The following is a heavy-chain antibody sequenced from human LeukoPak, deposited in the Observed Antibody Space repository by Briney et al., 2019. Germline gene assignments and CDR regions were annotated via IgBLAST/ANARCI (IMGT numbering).Heavy chain of an antibody. V-gene: IGHV3-11*04. CDR2: ISTSGTTT. CDR1: GFTFSVSV. CDR3: ASRGPRPGGWFDP. J-gene: IGHJ5*02. Sequence: PGGSLRLSCAASGFTFSVSVMSWIRQAPGKGLEWVSYISTSGTTTYYGDSVKGRFTISRDNAKNSLYLQMNSLRAEDTAVYYCASRGPRPGGWFDPWGQGTLVTVSS. D-gene: IGHD1-26*01.